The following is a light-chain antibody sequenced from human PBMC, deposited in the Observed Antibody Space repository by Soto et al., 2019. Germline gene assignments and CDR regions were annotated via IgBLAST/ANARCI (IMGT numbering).Light chain of an antibody. V-gene: IGLV2-23*02. CDR2: EVS. Sequence: QSVLTQPASVSGSPGQSITISCTGTSSDVGSYNLVSWYQQRPGKAHKLMIYEVSKRPSGVSTRFSGSKSGNTASLTISGLQAVDEADYFCSSYTSSNTLLFGGGTKVTVL. CDR1: SSDVGSYNL. CDR3: SSYTSSNTLL. J-gene: IGLJ2*01.